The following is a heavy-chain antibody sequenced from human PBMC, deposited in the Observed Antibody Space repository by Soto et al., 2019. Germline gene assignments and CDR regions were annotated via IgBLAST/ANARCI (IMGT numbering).Heavy chain of an antibody. Sequence: GGSLRLSCAASGFTVSSNYMSWVRQAPGKGLEWVSVIYSGGSTYYADSVKGRFTISRDNSKNTLYLQMNSLRAEDTAVYYCARLGAVRGVSLLDYWGQESLVSVSS. J-gene: IGHJ4*02. D-gene: IGHD3-10*01. CDR2: IYSGGST. V-gene: IGHV3-53*01. CDR3: ARLGAVRGVSLLDY. CDR1: GFTVSSNY.